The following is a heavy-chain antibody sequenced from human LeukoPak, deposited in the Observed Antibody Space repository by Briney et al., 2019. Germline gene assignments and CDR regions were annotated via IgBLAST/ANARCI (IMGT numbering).Heavy chain of an antibody. J-gene: IGHJ4*02. D-gene: IGHD2-2*01. CDR2: IHHSGST. V-gene: IGHV4-34*01. CDR3: ARGTKYRGFDY. CDR1: GGSFSAYY. Sequence: PSETLSLTCAVYGGSFSAYYWTSIRQSPGKGLEWIGEIHHSGSTNYNPSLKGRVTMSIDTSKNQFSLKVNSVTAADTAVYYCARGTKYRGFDYWGQGTLVTVSS.